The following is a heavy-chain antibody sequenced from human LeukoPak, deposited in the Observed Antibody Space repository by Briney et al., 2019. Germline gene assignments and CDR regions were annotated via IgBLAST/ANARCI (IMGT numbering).Heavy chain of an antibody. D-gene: IGHD6-19*01. J-gene: IGHJ5*02. CDR3: ARGASVANWFDP. CDR2: INHSGST. CDR1: GGSFSGYY. V-gene: IGHV4-34*01. Sequence: SETLSLTCAVYGGSFSGYYWSWIRQPPGKGLEWIGEINHSGSTNYNPSLKSRVTISVDTSKNQFSLKLSSVTAADTAVYYCARGASVANWFDPWGQGTLVTVPS.